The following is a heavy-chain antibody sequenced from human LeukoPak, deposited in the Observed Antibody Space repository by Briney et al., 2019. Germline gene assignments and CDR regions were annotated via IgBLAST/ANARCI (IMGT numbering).Heavy chain of an antibody. CDR2: ISSSGSAI. CDR3: ARGASSSSASWFDP. Sequence: GGSLRLSCAASGFTFSDYYMSWIRQAPGKGPEWVSYISSSGSAIYYADSVKGRLTISRDNAKKSLYLQMNSLRAEDTAVYYCARGASSSSASWFDPWGQGTLVTVSS. J-gene: IGHJ5*02. CDR1: GFTFSDYY. D-gene: IGHD6-6*01. V-gene: IGHV3-11*01.